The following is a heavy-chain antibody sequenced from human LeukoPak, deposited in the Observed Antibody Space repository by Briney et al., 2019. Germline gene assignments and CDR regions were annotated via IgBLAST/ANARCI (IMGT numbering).Heavy chain of an antibody. J-gene: IGHJ4*02. V-gene: IGHV1-18*01. CDR2: MNPNSGNT. D-gene: IGHD6-13*01. Sequence: ASVKVSCKASGYTFTSYDINWVRQATGQGLEWMGWMNPNSGNTNYAQKLQGRVTMTTDTSTSTAYMELRSLRSDDTAVYYCARADSSSWLLLDYWGQGTLVTVSS. CDR1: GYTFTSYD. CDR3: ARADSSSWLLLDY.